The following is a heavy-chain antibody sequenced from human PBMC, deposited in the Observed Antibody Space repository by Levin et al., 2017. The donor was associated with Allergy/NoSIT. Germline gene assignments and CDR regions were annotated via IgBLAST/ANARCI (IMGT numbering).Heavy chain of an antibody. Sequence: SCAASGFTFSSYAMHWVRQAPGKGLEWVAVISYDGSNKYYADSVKGRFTISRDNSKNTLYLQMNSLRAEDTAVYYCARDGNYGSGSYFGFLFDYWGQGTLVTVSS. V-gene: IGHV3-30-3*01. CDR3: ARDGNYGSGSYFGFLFDY. J-gene: IGHJ4*02. CDR1: GFTFSSYA. CDR2: ISYDGSNK. D-gene: IGHD3-10*01.